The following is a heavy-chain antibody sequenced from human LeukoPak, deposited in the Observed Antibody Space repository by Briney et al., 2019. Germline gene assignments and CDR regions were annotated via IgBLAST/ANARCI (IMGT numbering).Heavy chain of an antibody. Sequence: GGSLRLSCAASGFTVSSNYMSWVRQAPGKGLEWVSVIYSGGSTYYADSVKGRFTISRDNSKNTLYLQMNSLRAEDTAVYYCARDPDDYGDYVTFDYWGQGTLVTVSS. CDR3: ARDPDDYGDYVTFDY. J-gene: IGHJ4*02. V-gene: IGHV3-66*01. D-gene: IGHD4-17*01. CDR2: IYSGGST. CDR1: GFTVSSNY.